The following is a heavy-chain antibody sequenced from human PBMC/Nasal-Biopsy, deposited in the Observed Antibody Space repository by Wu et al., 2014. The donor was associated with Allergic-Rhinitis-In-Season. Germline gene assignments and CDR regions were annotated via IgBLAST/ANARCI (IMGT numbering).Heavy chain of an antibody. Sequence: YSPSLKSRVTISVDTSKNQISLNLSSVTAADTAVYYCARWGGGEKRAFDIWGQGTMVTVS. CDR3: ARWGGGEKRAFDI. J-gene: IGHJ3*02. D-gene: IGHD3-10*01. V-gene: IGHV4-39*07.